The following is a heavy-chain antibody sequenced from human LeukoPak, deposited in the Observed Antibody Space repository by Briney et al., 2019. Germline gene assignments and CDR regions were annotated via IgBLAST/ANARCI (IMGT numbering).Heavy chain of an antibody. V-gene: IGHV4-34*01. J-gene: IGHJ4*02. CDR1: GGSFSGYN. D-gene: IGHD6-19*01. CDR3: ARGVAVAGTLDY. Sequence: SETLSLTCAVYGGSFSGYNWSWIRQPPGKGLEWIGEINHSGSTNYNPSLKSRVTISVDTSKNQFSLKLSSVTAADTAVYYCARGVAVAGTLDYWGQGTLVTVSS. CDR2: INHSGST.